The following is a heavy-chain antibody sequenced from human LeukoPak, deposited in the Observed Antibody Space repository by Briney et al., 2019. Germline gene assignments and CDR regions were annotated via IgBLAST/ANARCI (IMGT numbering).Heavy chain of an antibody. CDR1: GGTFSSYA. V-gene: IGHV1-69*05. J-gene: IGHJ4*02. Sequence: ASVKVSCKASGGTFSSYAISWVRQAPGQGLEWMGGIIPIFGTANYAQKFQGRVTITTDESTSTAYMELSSLRSEDTAVYYCAREANIAARPRKTEWYFDYWGQGTLVTVSS. D-gene: IGHD6-6*01. CDR3: AREANIAARPRKTEWYFDY. CDR2: IIPIFGTA.